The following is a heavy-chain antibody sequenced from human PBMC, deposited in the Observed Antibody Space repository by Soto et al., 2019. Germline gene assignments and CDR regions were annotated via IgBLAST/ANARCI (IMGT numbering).Heavy chain of an antibody. D-gene: IGHD3-9*01. CDR2: IYYSGST. CDR1: GGSISSGSYY. CDR3: ARHGPVNYDILTGYYENWFDP. J-gene: IGHJ5*02. Sequence: SETLSLTCTVSGGSISSGSYYWGWIRQPPGKGLEWIGSIYYSGSTYYNPSLKSRVTISVDTSKNQFSLKLSSVTAADTAVYYCARHGPVNYDILTGYYENWFDPWGQGTLVTVSS. V-gene: IGHV4-39*01.